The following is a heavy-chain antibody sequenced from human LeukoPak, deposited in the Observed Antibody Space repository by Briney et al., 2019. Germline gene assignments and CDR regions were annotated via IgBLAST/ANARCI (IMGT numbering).Heavy chain of an antibody. D-gene: IGHD5-18*01. CDR1: GGSISSSSYY. CDR2: IYYSGST. V-gene: IGHV4-39*01. CDR3: ASGYSYGFGYYYYGMDV. Sequence: PSETLSLTCTVSGGSISSSSYYWGWIRQPPGKGLEWIGSIYYSGSTYYNPSLKGRVTISVDTSKNQFSLKLSSVTAADTAVYYCASGYSYGFGYYYYGMDVWGQGTTVTVSS. J-gene: IGHJ6*02.